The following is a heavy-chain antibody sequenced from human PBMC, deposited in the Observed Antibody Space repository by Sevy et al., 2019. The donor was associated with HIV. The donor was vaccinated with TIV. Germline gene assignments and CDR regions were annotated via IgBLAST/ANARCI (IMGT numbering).Heavy chain of an antibody. D-gene: IGHD1-26*01. CDR2: IMPGGIT. CDR3: ARGQWEHPF. V-gene: IGHV4-34*01. CDR1: GGSFSGYY. J-gene: IGHJ4*02. Sequence: SETLSLTCAVYGGSFSGYYWTWIRQPPGKGLEWIGEIMPGGITNYTPSLKSRVTISIDTSKNQFSLKVKSVTAADTAIYYCARGQWEHPFWGQGTQVTVSS.